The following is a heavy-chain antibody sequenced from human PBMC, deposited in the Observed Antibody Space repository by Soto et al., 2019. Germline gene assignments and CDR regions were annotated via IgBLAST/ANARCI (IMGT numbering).Heavy chain of an antibody. V-gene: IGHV5-51*01. CDR3: ARQANPQWLAPGTFDI. Sequence: GESLKISCKGSGHTFTSYWVGWVRQMPGKGLEWMGIISPGDSDLRYSPSFEGHVSISVDKSMNTAYLQWNSLKASDTAMYYCARQANPQWLAPGTFDIWGQGTMVTVSS. CDR2: ISPGDSDL. CDR1: GHTFTSYW. J-gene: IGHJ3*02. D-gene: IGHD6-19*01.